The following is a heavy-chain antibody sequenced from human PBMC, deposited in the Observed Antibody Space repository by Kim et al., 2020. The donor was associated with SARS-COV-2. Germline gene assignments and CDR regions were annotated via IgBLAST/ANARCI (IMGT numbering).Heavy chain of an antibody. CDR3: AKNLGVGYCSSTSCYKGVDY. CDR1: GFTFSSYA. D-gene: IGHD2-2*02. Sequence: GGSLRLSCAASGFTFSSYAMHWVRQAPGKGLEWVAVIWYDGSNKYYADSVKGRFTISRDNSKNTLYLQMNSLRAEDTAVYYCAKNLGVGYCSSTSCYKGVDYWGQGTLVTVSS. CDR2: IWYDGSNK. V-gene: IGHV3-33*06. J-gene: IGHJ4*02.